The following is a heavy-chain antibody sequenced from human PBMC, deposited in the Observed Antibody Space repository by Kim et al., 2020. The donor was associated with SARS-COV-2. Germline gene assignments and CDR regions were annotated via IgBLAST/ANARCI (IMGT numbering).Heavy chain of an antibody. D-gene: IGHD3-3*01. J-gene: IGHJ4*02. CDR2: IWYDGSNK. CDR3: AKLAGPRKRVGVWNY. Sequence: GGSLRLSCAASGFTFSSYGMHWVRQAPGKGLEWVAVIWYDGSNKYYADSVKGRFTISRDNSKNTLYLQMNSLRAEDTAVYYCAKLAGPRKRVGVWNYWGQGTLITVSS. CDR1: GFTFSSYG. V-gene: IGHV3-33*06.